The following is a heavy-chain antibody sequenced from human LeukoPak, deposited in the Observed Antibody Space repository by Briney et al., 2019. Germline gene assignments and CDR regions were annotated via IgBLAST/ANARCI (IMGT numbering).Heavy chain of an antibody. CDR2: ISAYNGNT. V-gene: IGHV1-18*01. D-gene: IGHD3-10*01. J-gene: IGHJ3*02. CDR1: GYTFTSYG. Sequence: GASVKVSCKASGYTFTSYGISWVRQAPGQGLEWMGWISAYNGNTNYAQKLQGRVTMTTDTSTSTAYMELRSLRSDDTAVYYCASNNVALVRGVIKGAFDIWGQGTMVTVSS. CDR3: ASNNVALVRGVIKGAFDI.